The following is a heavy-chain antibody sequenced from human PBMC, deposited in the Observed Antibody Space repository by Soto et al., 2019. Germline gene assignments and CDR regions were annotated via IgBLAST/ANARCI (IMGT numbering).Heavy chain of an antibody. Sequence: EVQLVESGGGLVKPGGSLRLSCAASGFTFSSYSMNWVRQAPGKGLEWVSSISTSSSYIYYADSVKGRFTISRDNAKISLYLQMNSLRAEDTAVYYCARAYQEGIVVVQAESDFWGQGTLVTVSS. J-gene: IGHJ4*02. V-gene: IGHV3-21*01. CDR2: ISTSSSYI. D-gene: IGHD2-2*01. CDR3: ARAYQEGIVVVQAESDF. CDR1: GFTFSSYS.